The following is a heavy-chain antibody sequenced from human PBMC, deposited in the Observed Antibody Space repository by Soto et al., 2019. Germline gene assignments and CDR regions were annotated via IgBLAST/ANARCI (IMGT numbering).Heavy chain of an antibody. CDR3: ARGGYYYGSGSYYFDY. CDR2: IGTAGDT. D-gene: IGHD3-10*01. J-gene: IGHJ4*02. CDR1: GFTFSSYD. V-gene: IGHV3-13*01. Sequence: GGSLRLSCAASGFTFSSYDMHWVRQATGKGLEWVSAIGTAGDTYYPGSVKGRFTISRENAKNSLYLQMNSLRAGDTAVYYCARGGYYYGSGSYYFDYWGQGTLVTVSS.